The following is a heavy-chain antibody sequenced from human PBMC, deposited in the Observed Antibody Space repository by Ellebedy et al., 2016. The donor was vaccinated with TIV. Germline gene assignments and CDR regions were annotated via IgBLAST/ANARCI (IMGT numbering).Heavy chain of an antibody. CDR2: ISISSDLI. D-gene: IGHD1-7*01. CDR3: ARNVNYAHDY. CDR1: GFTFSTYT. Sequence: GGSLRLXXAASGFTFSTYTMDWVRQAPGKGLEWVSSISISSDLIFYADSVRGRVTISRDNAKNSVYLQISSLRADDTAAYYCARNVNYAHDYWGQGTLVTVSS. V-gene: IGHV3-21*01. J-gene: IGHJ4*02.